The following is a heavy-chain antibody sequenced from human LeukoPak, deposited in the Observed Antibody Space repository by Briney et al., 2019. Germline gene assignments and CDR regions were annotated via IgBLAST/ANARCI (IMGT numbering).Heavy chain of an antibody. Sequence: PGRSLRLSCAASGFTFSSYGMHWVRQAPGKGLEWVAVIWYDGSNKYYADSVKGRFTISRDNSKNTLYLQMNSLRAEDTAVYYCAKTDSSSLVFDYWGQGTLVTVYS. D-gene: IGHD6-13*01. J-gene: IGHJ4*02. CDR3: AKTDSSSLVFDY. CDR2: IWYDGSNK. V-gene: IGHV3-33*06. CDR1: GFTFSSYG.